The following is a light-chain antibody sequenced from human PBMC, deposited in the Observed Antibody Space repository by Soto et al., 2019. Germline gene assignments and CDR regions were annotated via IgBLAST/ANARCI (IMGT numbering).Light chain of an antibody. Sequence: EIVLTQSPGTLSLSPGERATFSCRASQSVSNNFVAWFQQKPGQVPRLLIYRASNSATGIPDRFSGSGSGTDFTLTINRLEPEDFAVYYCQKYVSSPFTFGPGTKVDI. V-gene: IGKV3-20*01. CDR1: QSVSNNF. CDR3: QKYVSSPFT. CDR2: RAS. J-gene: IGKJ3*01.